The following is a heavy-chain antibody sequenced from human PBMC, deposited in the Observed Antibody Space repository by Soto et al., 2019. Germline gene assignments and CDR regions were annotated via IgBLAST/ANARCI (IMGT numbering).Heavy chain of an antibody. CDR3: ASLGYSYRYYYYGMDV. D-gene: IGHD5-18*01. CDR2: IYYSGST. V-gene: IGHV4-31*03. Sequence: TLSLTCTVSGGSISSGGYYWIWIRQHPGNGLEWIGYIYYSGSTYYNPSLKSRVTISVDTSKNQFSLKLSSVTAADTAVYYCASLGYSYRYYYYGMDVWGQGTTVTF. J-gene: IGHJ6*02. CDR1: GGSISSGGYY.